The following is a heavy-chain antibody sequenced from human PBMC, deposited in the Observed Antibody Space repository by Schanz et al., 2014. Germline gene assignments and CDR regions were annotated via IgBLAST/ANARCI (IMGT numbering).Heavy chain of an antibody. J-gene: IGHJ5*02. CDR1: GGTFSSDT. CDR3: ARGQRRTIGRPFGP. Sequence: QVQLVQSGAEVKKPGSSVKVSCKASGGTFSSDTFSWVRQAPGQGLEWMGRIVPIAGITNYAQRFQGRVTITADKSSDTAYMELSSLASEDTAVYYCARGQRRTIGRPFGPWGQGTLVTVSS. V-gene: IGHV1-69*02. CDR2: IVPIAGIT. D-gene: IGHD6-25*01.